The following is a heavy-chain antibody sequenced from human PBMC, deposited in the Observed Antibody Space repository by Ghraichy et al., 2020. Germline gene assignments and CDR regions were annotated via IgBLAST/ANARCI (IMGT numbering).Heavy chain of an antibody. Sequence: SETLSLTCTVSGGSISSGGYYWSWIRQHPGKGLEWIGYIYYSGSTYYNPSLKSRVTISVDTSKNQFSLKLSSVTAADTAVYYCARFGIAVAGTVYYYYGMDVWGQGTTVTVSS. D-gene: IGHD6-19*01. CDR3: ARFGIAVAGTVYYYYGMDV. J-gene: IGHJ6*02. V-gene: IGHV4-31*03. CDR2: IYYSGST. CDR1: GGSISSGGYY.